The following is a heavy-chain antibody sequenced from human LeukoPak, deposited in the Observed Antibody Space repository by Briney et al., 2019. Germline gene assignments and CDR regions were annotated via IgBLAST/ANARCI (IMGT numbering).Heavy chain of an antibody. D-gene: IGHD5-24*01. Sequence: KSSETLSLTCTVSGGSISSYYWSWIRQPPGKGLDCIGYIYYSGSTNYNPSLKSRVTISVDTSKNQFSLKLSSVTAADTAVYYCARVSARDGYNLDYWGQGTLVTVSS. V-gene: IGHV4-59*01. J-gene: IGHJ4*02. CDR1: GGSISSYY. CDR2: IYYSGST. CDR3: ARVSARDGYNLDY.